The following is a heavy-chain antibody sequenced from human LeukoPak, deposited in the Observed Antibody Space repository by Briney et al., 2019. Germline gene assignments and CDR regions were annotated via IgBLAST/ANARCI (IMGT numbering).Heavy chain of an antibody. J-gene: IGHJ3*02. D-gene: IGHD2-15*01. Sequence: ASVKVSCEVSGYTLTELSMHWVRQAPGKGLEWMGGFDPEDGETIYAQKFQGRVTMTEDTSTDTAYMELSSLRSEDTAVYYCATEGYCSGGSRYFDAFDIWGQGTMVTVSS. CDR1: GYTLTELS. V-gene: IGHV1-24*01. CDR3: ATEGYCSGGSRYFDAFDI. CDR2: FDPEDGET.